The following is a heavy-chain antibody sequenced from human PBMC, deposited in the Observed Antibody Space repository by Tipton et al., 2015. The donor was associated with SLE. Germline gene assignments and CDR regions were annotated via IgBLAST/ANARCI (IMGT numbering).Heavy chain of an antibody. D-gene: IGHD6-13*01. CDR3: ARDRAVGGPDAFDI. Sequence: SLRLSCAASGFTFSSYEMNWVRQAPGKGLEWVSNMSSSGRTIHYADSVTGRFTISRDNAKNTQYLQMNSLRVEDTAVYYCARDRAVGGPDAFDIWGQGTMVTVSS. J-gene: IGHJ3*02. CDR2: MSSSGRTI. CDR1: GFTFSSYE. V-gene: IGHV3-48*03.